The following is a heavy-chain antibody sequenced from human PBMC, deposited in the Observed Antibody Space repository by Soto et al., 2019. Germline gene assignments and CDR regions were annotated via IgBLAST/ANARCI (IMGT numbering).Heavy chain of an antibody. J-gene: IGHJ6*02. D-gene: IGHD6-6*01. Sequence: SVKVSCKASGFTFTSSAVQWVRQARGQRLEWIGWIVVGSGNTNYAQKFQERVTITRDMSTSTAYMELSSLRSEDTAVYYCAATGGAARPDYYYYGMDVWGQGSTVTVSS. CDR1: GFTFTSSA. CDR2: IVVGSGNT. CDR3: AATGGAARPDYYYYGMDV. V-gene: IGHV1-58*01.